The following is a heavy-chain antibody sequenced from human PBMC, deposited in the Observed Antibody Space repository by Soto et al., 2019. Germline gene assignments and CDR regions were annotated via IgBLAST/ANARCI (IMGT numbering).Heavy chain of an antibody. V-gene: IGHV3-48*02. J-gene: IGHJ4*02. CDR2: ISSGSKTI. CDR3: VREDILGVRSFDY. Sequence: GGSLRLSCAASGFTFSGYSVNWVRQAPGKGLEWVSYISSGSKTIYYAESVKGRFTVSRGNARNSQYLQMNSLRDEDTAVYYCVREDILGVRSFDYWGQGTLVTVSS. D-gene: IGHD3-9*01. CDR1: GFTFSGYS.